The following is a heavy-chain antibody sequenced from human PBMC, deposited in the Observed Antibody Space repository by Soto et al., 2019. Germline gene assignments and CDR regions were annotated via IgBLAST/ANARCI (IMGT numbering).Heavy chain of an antibody. J-gene: IGHJ4*02. CDR3: AKDRGGYDSPPPPDY. CDR2: ISYDGSNK. D-gene: IGHD5-12*01. CDR1: GFTFSSYG. Sequence: GGSLRLSCAASGFTFSSYGMHWFGQAPGKGLEWVAVISYDGSNKYYADSVKGRFTISRDNSKNTLYLQMNSLRAEDTAVYYCAKDRGGYDSPPPPDYWGQGALVTVS. V-gene: IGHV3-30*18.